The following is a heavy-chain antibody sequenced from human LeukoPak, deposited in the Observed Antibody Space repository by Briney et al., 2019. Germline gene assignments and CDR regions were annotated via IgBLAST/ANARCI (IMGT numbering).Heavy chain of an antibody. D-gene: IGHD3-9*01. V-gene: IGHV3-30*03. Sequence: GGSLRLSCAASGFTFSSYSMNWVRQAPDKGLEWVAMISHHGSNEYYADPVKGRFTISRDNSKNTLYLQMNNPRVEDTAIYYCARVHDTTGYYHYFDSWGQGTLVTVSS. CDR1: GFTFSSYS. J-gene: IGHJ4*02. CDR2: ISHHGSNE. CDR3: ARVHDTTGYYHYFDS.